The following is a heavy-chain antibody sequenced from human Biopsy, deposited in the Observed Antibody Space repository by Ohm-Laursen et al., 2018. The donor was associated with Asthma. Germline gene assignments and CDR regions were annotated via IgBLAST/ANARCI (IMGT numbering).Heavy chain of an antibody. Sequence: SQRLSRTCTGSGGSTSSGAYYWSWVRQRPGKGLEWIGYIYYIGSTYYNPSLKSRVAISLDTSKNQFSLKLSSVTAADTAVYFCARRGGLRRYFDYWGQGTLVTVSS. CDR1: GGSTSSGAYY. CDR3: ARRGGLRRYFDY. J-gene: IGHJ4*02. V-gene: IGHV4-30-4*01. D-gene: IGHD3-16*01. CDR2: IYYIGST.